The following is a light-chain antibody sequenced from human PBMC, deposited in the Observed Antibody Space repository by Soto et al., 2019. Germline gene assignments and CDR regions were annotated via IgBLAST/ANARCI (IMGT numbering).Light chain of an antibody. CDR1: ESFSKW. J-gene: IGKJ1*01. CDR2: DAS. CDR3: QQYNSYSWT. Sequence: DIQMTQSPSFLSASVGDKVTITCWATESFSKWLAWYQEKPGNPPRPLIYDASTLESGVPSRFSGSGSGTEFTLTISSLQADDFAIYYCQQYNSYSWTFGQGTKVE. V-gene: IGKV1-5*01.